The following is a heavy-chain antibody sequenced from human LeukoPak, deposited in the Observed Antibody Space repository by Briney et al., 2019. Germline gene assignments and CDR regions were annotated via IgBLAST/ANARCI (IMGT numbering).Heavy chain of an antibody. D-gene: IGHD6-19*01. Sequence: ASVTVSFKASGYTFTSYAMHWVRQAPGQRLEWMGWINAGNGNTKYSQKLQGRVTITRDTSASTAYMELSSLRSEDTAVYYCARSRAIGSGWPGNYWGQGTLVTVSS. J-gene: IGHJ4*02. CDR2: INAGNGNT. CDR3: ARSRAIGSGWPGNY. CDR1: GYTFTSYA. V-gene: IGHV1-3*01.